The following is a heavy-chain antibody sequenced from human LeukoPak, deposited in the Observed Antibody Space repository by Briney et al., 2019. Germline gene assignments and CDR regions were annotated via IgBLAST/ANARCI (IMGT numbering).Heavy chain of an antibody. CDR3: AKDLPGVTTVTPYFQH. Sequence: PGGSLRLSCAASGFTFSSYGMHWVRQAPGKGLEWVAFIRYDGSNKYYADSVKGRFTISRDNSKNTLYLQMNSLRAEDTAVYYCAKDLPGVTTVTPYFQHWGQGTLVTVSS. CDR1: GFTFSSYG. CDR2: IRYDGSNK. D-gene: IGHD4-17*01. V-gene: IGHV3-30*02. J-gene: IGHJ1*01.